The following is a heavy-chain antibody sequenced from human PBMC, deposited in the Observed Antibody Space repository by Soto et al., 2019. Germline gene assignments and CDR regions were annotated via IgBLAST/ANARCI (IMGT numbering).Heavy chain of an antibody. V-gene: IGHV1-69*12. CDR2: VIPILGTT. D-gene: IGHD1-1*01. CDR3: ARPAGTYCFNDMDV. J-gene: IGHJ6*02. CDR1: GGTFSTYA. Sequence: QVQLVQSGAEVKKPGSSVKVSCKASGGTFSTYAISWVRQAPGQGLEWMGGVIPILGTTNNAQKFQGRVTITADESTGTAYMELSSLRSQDTAVYFCARPAGTYCFNDMDVWGHGTTVTVSS.